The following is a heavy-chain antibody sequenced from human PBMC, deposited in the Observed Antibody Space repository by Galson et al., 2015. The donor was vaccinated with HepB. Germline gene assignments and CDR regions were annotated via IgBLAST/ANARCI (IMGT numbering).Heavy chain of an antibody. CDR3: ARAATTVTPRWYFDL. J-gene: IGHJ2*01. CDR2: IYYSGST. CDR1: GGSISSGDYY. Sequence: TLSLTCTVSGGSISSGDYYWSWIRQPPGKGLEWIGYIYYSGSTYYNPSLKSRVTISVDTSKNQFSLKLSSVTAADTAVYYCARAATTVTPRWYFDLWGRGTLVTVSS. D-gene: IGHD4-11*01. V-gene: IGHV4-30-4*01.